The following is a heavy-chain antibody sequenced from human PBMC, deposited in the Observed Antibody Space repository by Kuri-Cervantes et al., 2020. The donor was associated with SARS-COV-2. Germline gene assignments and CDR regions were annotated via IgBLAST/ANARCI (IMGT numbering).Heavy chain of an antibody. CDR3: AGSPGGVFDC. CDR1: GGSFSAYY. Sequence: SETLSLTCAGYGGSFSAYYWSWIRQPPGKGLEWIGEINHSGSTNYNPSLKSRVTISVDTSKHQLSLKLSSVTAADTAVYYCAGSPGGVFDCWGQGTLVTVSS. J-gene: IGHJ4*02. CDR2: INHSGST. D-gene: IGHD3-16*01. V-gene: IGHV4-34*01.